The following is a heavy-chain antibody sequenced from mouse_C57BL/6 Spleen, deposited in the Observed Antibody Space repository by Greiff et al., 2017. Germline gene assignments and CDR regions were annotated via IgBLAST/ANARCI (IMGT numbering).Heavy chain of an antibody. CDR3: ARCLGDGEFAY. CDR2: INPNNGGT. D-gene: IGHD3-1*01. V-gene: IGHV1-26*01. CDR1: GYTFTDYY. Sequence: EVQLQQSGPELVKPGASVKISCKASGYTFTDYYMNWVKQSHGKSLEWIGDINPNNGGTSYNQKFKGKATLTVDKSSSTAYMELRSLTSEDSAVYYCARCLGDGEFAYWGQGTLVTVSA. J-gene: IGHJ3*01.